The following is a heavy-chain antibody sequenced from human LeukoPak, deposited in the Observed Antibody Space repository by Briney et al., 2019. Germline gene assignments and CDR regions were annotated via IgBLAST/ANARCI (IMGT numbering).Heavy chain of an antibody. J-gene: IGHJ5*02. Sequence: GGSLRLSCAASGFTFSDYYMSWIRQAPGKGLEWVSYISSSGSTIYYADSVKGRFTISRDNAKNSLYLQMNSLRAEDTAVYYCARDFEPPIVVVPAATSFDPRGQGTLVTVSS. CDR1: GFTFSDYY. D-gene: IGHD2-2*01. V-gene: IGHV3-11*04. CDR2: ISSSGSTI. CDR3: ARDFEPPIVVVPAATSFDP.